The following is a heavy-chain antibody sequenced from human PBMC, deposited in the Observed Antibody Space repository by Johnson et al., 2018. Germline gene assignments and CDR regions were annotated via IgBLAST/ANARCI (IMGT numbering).Heavy chain of an antibody. CDR2: VYSGGST. Sequence: EVQLVESGGGLIQPGGSLRLSCAASGVIVSSNYMTWVRQAPGKGLAWVSGVYSGGSTYYADPVRGRFTISRDTTTVYLQMNSLRVEDTAVYYCARIKSGSYHQYYGMDVWGQGTTVTVSS. V-gene: IGHV3-53*01. J-gene: IGHJ6*02. CDR3: ARIKSGSYHQYYGMDV. CDR1: GVIVSSNY. D-gene: IGHD1-26*01.